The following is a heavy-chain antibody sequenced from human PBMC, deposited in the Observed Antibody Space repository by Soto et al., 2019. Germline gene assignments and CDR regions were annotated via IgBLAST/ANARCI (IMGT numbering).Heavy chain of an antibody. D-gene: IGHD6-6*01. CDR1: GGTFSSYA. CDR2: IIPIFGTA. J-gene: IGHJ4*02. Sequence: GASVKVSCKASGGTFSSYAISWVRQAPGQGLEWMGGIIPIFGTANYAQKFQGRVTITADESTSTAYMELSSLRSEDTAVYYCARGSKTRIAARHTAFDYWGQGTLVTVSS. V-gene: IGHV1-69*13. CDR3: ARGSKTRIAARHTAFDY.